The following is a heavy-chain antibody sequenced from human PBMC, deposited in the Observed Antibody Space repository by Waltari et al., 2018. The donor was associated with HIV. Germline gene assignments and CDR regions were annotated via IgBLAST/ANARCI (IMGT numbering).Heavy chain of an antibody. J-gene: IGHJ6*02. D-gene: IGHD3-3*01. CDR2: VDQSGGT. Sequence: QVKLQQWGAGQVKPSETLSLTCLVSGGSLSGSFWAWIRQTPEKGLEWIGEVDQSGGTSHIPCFKTAVTLALDTFRSHFVLKLRSVTAADTDVYFCARGPRVRLFRGLPFYYSALDVWGQGNTVIVSS. CDR1: GGSLSGSF. V-gene: IGHV4-34*02. CDR3: ARGPRVRLFRGLPFYYSALDV.